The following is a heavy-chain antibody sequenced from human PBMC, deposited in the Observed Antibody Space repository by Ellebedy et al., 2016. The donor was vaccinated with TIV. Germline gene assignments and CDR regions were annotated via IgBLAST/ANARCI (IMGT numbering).Heavy chain of an antibody. CDR1: GGTFSDNT. CDR2: IIPTIGTT. V-gene: IGHV1-69*13. Sequence: AASVKVSCKVSGGTFSDNTITWVRRAPGQGLEWVGRIIPTIGTTNYSEKLRGRVVITADDSTTTAYLELSSLLSDDTAIYYCARGPIGVPAVSKVPPTDYWGQGTLVTVSS. J-gene: IGHJ4*02. D-gene: IGHD1-26*01. CDR3: ARGPIGVPAVSKVPPTDY.